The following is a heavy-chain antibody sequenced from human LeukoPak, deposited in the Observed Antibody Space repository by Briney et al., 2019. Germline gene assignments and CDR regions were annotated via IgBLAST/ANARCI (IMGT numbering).Heavy chain of an antibody. J-gene: IGHJ4*02. CDR2: ASKDGSNK. V-gene: IGHV3-30*03. CDR1: GLTFGSYG. Sequence: PGRCLRLSCAASGLTFGSYGMHWVREAPGKGLEWVAGASKDGSNKYYADSVKGRFTISRDNSKNTLYLQMNSLRAEDTAVFYCRSYYYDSSGSYFDYWGQGTLVTVSP. D-gene: IGHD3-22*01. CDR3: RSYYYDSSGSYFDY.